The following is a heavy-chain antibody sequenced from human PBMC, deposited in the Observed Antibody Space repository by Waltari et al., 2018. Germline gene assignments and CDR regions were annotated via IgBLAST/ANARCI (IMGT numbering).Heavy chain of an antibody. D-gene: IGHD4-4*01. CDR3: AKGGFMTKVTTNGMDV. J-gene: IGHJ6*02. CDR1: GFRFRTYA. Sequence: EVQLLESGGGLAQPGGSLRLSCEGSGFRFRTYALSWVRQGPGKGLEWVSGISGSGGLTDYADSVKGRFAISRDNSKNTLYLQMNSLRAEDTAVYYCAKGGFMTKVTTNGMDVWGQGTTVTVSS. V-gene: IGHV3-23*01. CDR2: ISGSGGLT.